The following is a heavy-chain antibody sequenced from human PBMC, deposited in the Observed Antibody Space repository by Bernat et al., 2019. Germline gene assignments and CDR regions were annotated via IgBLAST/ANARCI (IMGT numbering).Heavy chain of an antibody. Sequence: QVQLQESGPGLVKPSETLSLTCTVSGGSVSSGSYYWSWIRQPPGKGLEWIGYICYSGSTNYNPTLKSRVTISLATSKNQLSLKLSSVTAAYTAVYYCARDRRDYGDYWYYFDYWGQGTLVTVSA. CDR3: ARDRRDYGDYWYYFDY. CDR1: GGSVSSGSYY. J-gene: IGHJ4*02. D-gene: IGHD4-17*01. CDR2: ICYSGST. V-gene: IGHV4-61*01.